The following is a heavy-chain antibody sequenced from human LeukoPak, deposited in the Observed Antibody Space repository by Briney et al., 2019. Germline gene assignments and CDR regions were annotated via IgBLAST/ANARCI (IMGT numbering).Heavy chain of an antibody. V-gene: IGHV3-11*01. CDR1: GFTFSDYY. CDR2: ISSSGSTI. Sequence: GGSLRLSCAASGFTFSDYYMSWIRQAPGKGLEWVSYISSSGSTIYYADSVKGRFTISRDNAKNSLYLQMNSLRAEDTAVYYCASTYDSSGYRPYMLDYWGQGTLVTVSS. D-gene: IGHD3-22*01. J-gene: IGHJ4*02. CDR3: ASTYDSSGYRPYMLDY.